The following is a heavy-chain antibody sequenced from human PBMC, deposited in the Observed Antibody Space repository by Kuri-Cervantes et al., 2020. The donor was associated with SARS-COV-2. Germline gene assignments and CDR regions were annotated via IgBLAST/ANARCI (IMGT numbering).Heavy chain of an antibody. CDR1: GFTFSGYW. CDR2: INSAGSST. D-gene: IGHD2-15*01. J-gene: IGHJ4*02. Sequence: GESLKISCEASGFTFSGYWMHWVRQAPGKGLVWVSRINSAGSSTNYADSVKGRFTISRDNAKNTLYLQMNSLRAEDTAVYYCTNGYCSGGSCYRRGFGYWGQGTLVTVSS. CDR3: TNGYCSGGSCYRRGFGY. V-gene: IGHV3-74*01.